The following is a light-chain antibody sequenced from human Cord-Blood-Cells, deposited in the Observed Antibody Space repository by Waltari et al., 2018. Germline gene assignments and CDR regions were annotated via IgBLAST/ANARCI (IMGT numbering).Light chain of an antibody. V-gene: IGLV2-14*01. Sequence: QSALTQPASVPGSPGQSITISCTGTSSEVGGYNYVSWYQQHPGKAPKLMIYNVSSPPSGVSNRFSVSKSGNTASLTISGLQADDEADYYCSSYTSSSTLVFGGGTKLTVL. CDR2: NVS. CDR3: SSYTSSSTLV. J-gene: IGLJ2*01. CDR1: SSEVGGYNY.